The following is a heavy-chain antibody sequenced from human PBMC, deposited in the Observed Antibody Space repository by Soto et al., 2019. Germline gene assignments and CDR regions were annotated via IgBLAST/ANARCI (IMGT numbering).Heavy chain of an antibody. Sequence: GESLKISCKGSGYTFTRNWIGWVRQMPGKGLEWMGIIYPGDSYTRYSPSFQGQVTISADKSISTAYLQWSSLKASDTAMYYCARNVDTATYGMDVWGQGTTVTVSS. J-gene: IGHJ6*02. CDR2: IYPGDSYT. D-gene: IGHD5-18*01. CDR3: ARNVDTATYGMDV. CDR1: GYTFTRNW. V-gene: IGHV5-51*01.